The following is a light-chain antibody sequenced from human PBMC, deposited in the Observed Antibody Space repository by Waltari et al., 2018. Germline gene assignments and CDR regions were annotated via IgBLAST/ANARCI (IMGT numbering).Light chain of an antibody. V-gene: IGLV2-23*01. CDR1: SSDVGSHTL. CDR2: EGS. CDR3: CSYAGSSTSVL. Sequence: QSALTQPASVSGSPGQSITISGPGTSSDVGSHTLVSGYQQHPGTAPKLMIYEGSKRPSGVSNRFSGSKSGNTASLTISGLQAEDEADYYCCSYAGSSTSVLFGGGTKLTVL. J-gene: IGLJ2*01.